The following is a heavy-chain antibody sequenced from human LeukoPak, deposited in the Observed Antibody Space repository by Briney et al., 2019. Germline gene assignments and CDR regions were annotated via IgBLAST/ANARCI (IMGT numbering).Heavy chain of an antibody. J-gene: IGHJ6*02. V-gene: IGHV1-69*04. D-gene: IGHD3-10*01. CDR1: GGTFSSYA. CDR3: ARGRGLDGLPYYYYGMDV. Sequence: GASVKVSCKASGGTFSSYAISWVRQAPGQGLEWMGRNIPILGIANYAQKFQGRVTITADKSTSTAYMELSSLRSEDTAVYYCARGRGLDGLPYYYYGMDVWGQGTTVTVSS. CDR2: NIPILGIA.